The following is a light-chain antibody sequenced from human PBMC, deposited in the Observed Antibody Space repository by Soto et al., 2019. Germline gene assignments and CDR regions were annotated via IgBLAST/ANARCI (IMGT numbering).Light chain of an antibody. Sequence: QSALTQPASVSGSPGQSITISCTGTSSDVVGYNYVSWYQQHPGKAPKLMIYEVSNRPSGVSNRFSGSKSGTTASLTISGLQAEDEADYYCSSYTSSSIDYVFGTGTKVTVL. CDR1: SSDVVGYNY. CDR3: SSYTSSSIDYV. V-gene: IGLV2-14*01. J-gene: IGLJ1*01. CDR2: EVS.